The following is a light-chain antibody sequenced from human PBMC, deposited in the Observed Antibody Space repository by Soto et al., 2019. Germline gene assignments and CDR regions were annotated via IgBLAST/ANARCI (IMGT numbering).Light chain of an antibody. Sequence: DIQMTQSPYTLSASVGDRVTITCRASQSINTWLAWYQQKPGKAPKLLIYDASSLDFGVPSRFSGSGSGAEFTLTITSLQPDDFATYFCQQYNGYSFGGGTKVEN. CDR3: QQYNGYS. J-gene: IGKJ4*01. CDR2: DAS. V-gene: IGKV1-5*01. CDR1: QSINTW.